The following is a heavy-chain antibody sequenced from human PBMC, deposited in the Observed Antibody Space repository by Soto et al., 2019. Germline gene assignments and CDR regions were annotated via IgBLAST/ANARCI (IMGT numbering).Heavy chain of an antibody. V-gene: IGHV3-21*01. CDR1: GFTFSSYS. CDR3: ARGNADYYDSSGYFDY. J-gene: IGHJ4*02. Sequence: TGGSLRLSCAASGFTFSSYSMNWVRQAPGKGLEWVSSISSSDSYIYYADSVKGRFTISRDNAKNSLSLQMNNLRAEDTAVYYCARGNADYYDSSGYFDYWGQGTLVTVSS. CDR2: ISSSDSYI. D-gene: IGHD3-22*01.